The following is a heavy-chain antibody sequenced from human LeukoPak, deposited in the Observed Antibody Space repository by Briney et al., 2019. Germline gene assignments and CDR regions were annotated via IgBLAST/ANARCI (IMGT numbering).Heavy chain of an antibody. CDR3: ARLIAVAGHYYFDY. D-gene: IGHD6-19*01. CDR1: GYSFTSYW. V-gene: IGHV5-51*01. CDR2: IYPGDSDT. Sequence: PGESLKISCKGSGYSFTSYWIGWVRQMPGKGLGWMGIIYPGDSDTSYSPSFQGQVTISADKSISTAYLQWSSLKASDTAMYYCARLIAVAGHYYFDYWGQGTLVTVSS. J-gene: IGHJ4*02.